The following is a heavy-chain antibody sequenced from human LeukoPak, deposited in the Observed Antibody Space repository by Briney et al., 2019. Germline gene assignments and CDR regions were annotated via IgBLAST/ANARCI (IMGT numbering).Heavy chain of an antibody. CDR1: GGSISSSSYS. Sequence: SETLSLTCTVSGGSISSSSYSWSWIRQPPGKGLEWIGYIYHSGSTYYNPSLKSRVTISVDRSKNQFSLKLSSVTAADTAVYYCARVVTPGYYFDYWGQGTLVTVSS. V-gene: IGHV4-30-2*01. J-gene: IGHJ4*02. CDR2: IYHSGST. D-gene: IGHD4-23*01. CDR3: ARVVTPGYYFDY.